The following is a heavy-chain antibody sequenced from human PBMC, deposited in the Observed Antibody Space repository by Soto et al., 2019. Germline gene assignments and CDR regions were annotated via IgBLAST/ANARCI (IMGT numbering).Heavy chain of an antibody. CDR3: AKLSIRGGTSSVWAVNAFDI. V-gene: IGHV3-23*01. J-gene: IGHJ3*02. CDR1: GFTFSNYA. D-gene: IGHD6-6*01. Sequence: GGSLRLSCAASGFTFSNYAMSWVRQAPGKGLERVSAISGDGTTTYYADSVKGRFTISRDNSKNTLYLQMNSLRAEDTAVYFCAKLSIRGGTSSVWAVNAFDIWGQGTMVTVSS. CDR2: ISGDGTTT.